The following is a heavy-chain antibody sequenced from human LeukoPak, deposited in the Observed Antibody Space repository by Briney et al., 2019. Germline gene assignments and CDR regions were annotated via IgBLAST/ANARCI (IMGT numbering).Heavy chain of an antibody. CDR1: GFTFRRYS. D-gene: IGHD5-24*01. J-gene: IGHJ4*02. Sequence: GGSLRLSCAASGFTFRRYSMNWIRQAPGKGLEWISYINEGSNNIFYADSVKGRFTISRDNAKNSLHLQMNSLRVDDTAAYYCARDDLTNGYNGNFWGQGTLVTVSS. V-gene: IGHV3-48*01. CDR2: INEGSNNI. CDR3: ARDDLTNGYNGNF.